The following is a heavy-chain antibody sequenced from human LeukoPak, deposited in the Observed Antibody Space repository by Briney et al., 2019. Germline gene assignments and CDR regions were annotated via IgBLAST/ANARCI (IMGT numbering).Heavy chain of an antibody. CDR2: IKQDGSEK. V-gene: IGHV3-7*01. Sequence: GGSLRLSCAASGFTVSSNFMGWVRQTPGKGLEWVANIKQDGSEKNYVDSVKGRFTISRDNAKNSLYLQMNSLRADDTAVYYCARERGSGSYHPFDPWGQGTLATVSS. D-gene: IGHD3-10*01. J-gene: IGHJ5*02. CDR3: ARERGSGSYHPFDP. CDR1: GFTVSSNF.